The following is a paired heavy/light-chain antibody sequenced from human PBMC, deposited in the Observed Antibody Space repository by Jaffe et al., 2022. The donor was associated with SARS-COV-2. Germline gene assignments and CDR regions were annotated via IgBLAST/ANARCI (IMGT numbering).Heavy chain of an antibody. V-gene: IGHV3-23*01. CDR1: GFTFTDYA. D-gene: IGHD3-10*01. Sequence: EVQLLESGGGMVRPGGSLRLSCAASGFTFTDYAMTWVRQAPGKGLEWVSGISASGISTYYVDSLKGRFTVSRDNSKNTLHLQMISLGAEDTAIYYCAKAQGKSGGSFDSWGQGTLVTVSS. CDR3: AKAQGKSGGSFDS. CDR2: ISASGIST. J-gene: IGHJ4*02.
Light chain of an antibody. CDR1: SGQSNYI. Sequence: QPVLTQSSSASASLGSSVKLTCTLSSGQSNYIIAWHQQQPGKAPRFLMKLEGSGNYNRGSGVPDRFSGSSSGADRYLTISNVQSEDEADYYCQTWDSNTRWMFGGGTTLTVL. CDR2: LEGSGNY. J-gene: IGLJ3*02. CDR3: QTWDSNTRWM. V-gene: IGLV4-60*03.